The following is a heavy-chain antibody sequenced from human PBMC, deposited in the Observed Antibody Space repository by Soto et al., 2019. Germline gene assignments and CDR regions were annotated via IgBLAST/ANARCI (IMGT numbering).Heavy chain of an antibody. V-gene: IGHV1-8*01. D-gene: IGHD3-3*01. J-gene: IGHJ5*02. CDR1: GYTFTSYD. Sequence: QVQLVQSGAEVKKPGASVKVSCKASGYTFTSYDINWVRQATGQGLEWMGWMNPNSGNRGYAQKFQGRVTMTRNTSITTAYMELSTLRSEDTAVYYCARAYHHDFWSGYPYNWFDPWGQGTLITVSS. CDR3: ARAYHHDFWSGYPYNWFDP. CDR2: MNPNSGNR.